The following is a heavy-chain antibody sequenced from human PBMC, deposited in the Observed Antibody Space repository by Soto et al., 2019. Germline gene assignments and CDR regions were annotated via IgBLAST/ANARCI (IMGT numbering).Heavy chain of an antibody. D-gene: IGHD5-12*01. CDR2: MNPNSGNT. J-gene: IGHJ6*03. CDR3: ARGVVATIMGYYYYYYMDV. CDR1: GYTFTGYY. V-gene: IGHV1-8*02. Sequence: ASVKVSCKASGYTFTGYYMHWVRQAPGQGLEWMGWMNPNSGNTGYAQKFQGRVTMTRNTSISTAYMELSSLRSEDTAVYYCARGVVATIMGYYYYYYMDVWGKGTTVTVSS.